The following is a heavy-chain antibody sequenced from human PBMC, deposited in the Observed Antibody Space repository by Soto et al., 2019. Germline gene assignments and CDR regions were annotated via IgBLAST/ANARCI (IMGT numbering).Heavy chain of an antibody. J-gene: IGHJ4*02. Sequence: GGSLRLSCSASGFTFSSYAMHWVRQAPGKGLEYVSAISSNGGSTYYADSVKGRFTISRDNSKNTLYLQMSSLRAEDTAVYYCVKEITTLTGGIYYFDYWGQGTLVTVSS. CDR1: GFTFSSYA. CDR2: ISSNGGST. CDR3: VKEITTLTGGIYYFDY. D-gene: IGHD1-1*01. V-gene: IGHV3-64D*06.